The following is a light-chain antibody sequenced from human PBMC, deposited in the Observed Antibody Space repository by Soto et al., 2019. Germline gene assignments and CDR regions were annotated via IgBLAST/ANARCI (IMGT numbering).Light chain of an antibody. CDR3: QQRYNWPLT. CDR1: QSVSDS. V-gene: IGKV3-11*01. CDR2: NAA. J-gene: IGKJ5*01. Sequence: VLTQSPATLSLSPGERATLSCRASQSVSDSLAWYQQKPGQPPRLLIYNAANRATAIPARFSGSGSATDFTLTISSLEPEDFAVYYCQQRYNWPLTFGQGTRLEIK.